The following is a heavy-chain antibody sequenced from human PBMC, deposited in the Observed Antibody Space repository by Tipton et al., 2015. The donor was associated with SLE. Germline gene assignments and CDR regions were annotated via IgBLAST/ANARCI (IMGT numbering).Heavy chain of an antibody. CDR2: INHTGGT. V-gene: IGHV4-34*01. CDR1: GGSFSDYY. Sequence: TLSLTCAVYGGSFSDYYWSWTRQTPGEGLEWIGEINHTGGTNYNPSLESRVTMSVDTSKNQFSLKLSSVTAADTAMYYCARDYYGSGFDAFDIWGQGTMVTVSS. D-gene: IGHD3-10*01. CDR3: ARDYYGSGFDAFDI. J-gene: IGHJ3*02.